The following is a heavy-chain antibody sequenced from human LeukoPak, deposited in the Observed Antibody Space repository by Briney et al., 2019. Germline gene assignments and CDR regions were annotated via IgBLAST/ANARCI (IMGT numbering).Heavy chain of an antibody. D-gene: IGHD3-22*01. Sequence: SETLSLTCAVYGGSFSGYYWSWIRQPPGKGLEWIGEINHSGSTNYNPSLKSRVTISLDTSKSQFSLKPSSVTAADTAVYYCARDNGDDTSGPLDYWGQGTLVTVSS. CDR3: ARDNGDDTSGPLDY. J-gene: IGHJ4*02. CDR1: GGSFSGYY. V-gene: IGHV4-34*01. CDR2: INHSGST.